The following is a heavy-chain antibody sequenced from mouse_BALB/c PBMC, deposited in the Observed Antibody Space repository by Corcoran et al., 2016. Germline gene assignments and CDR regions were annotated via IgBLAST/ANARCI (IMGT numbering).Heavy chain of an antibody. CDR1: GYTFTNYG. CDR3: SRDYGYFDY. V-gene: IGHV9-3-1*01. CDR2: INTYTGEP. Sequence: QIQLVQSGRELKKHGETVKISCNASGYTFTNYGMNWVKQSPGKGLKWMGWINTYTGEPTYADDFKGRFAFSFETSASTAYLQINNLKNEDTATYCCSRDYGYFDYWGQGTTLTVSS. J-gene: IGHJ2*01. D-gene: IGHD1-1*01.